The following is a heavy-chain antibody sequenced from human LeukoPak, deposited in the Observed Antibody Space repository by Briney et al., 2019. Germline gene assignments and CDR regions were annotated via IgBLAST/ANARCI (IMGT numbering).Heavy chain of an antibody. D-gene: IGHD6-19*01. V-gene: IGHV1-8*01. J-gene: IGHJ4*02. CDR3: TRGSSGRRDN. Sequence: ASVKVSCKASGYPFTSCDINCVPHATGQGLEWVGYIYPNSGNTGYVQSLQGRINMTRDISKGTAYMELSNLTSEDTAIFYCTRGSSGRRDNWGQGTLVTVSA. CDR1: GYPFTSCD. CDR2: IYPNSGNT.